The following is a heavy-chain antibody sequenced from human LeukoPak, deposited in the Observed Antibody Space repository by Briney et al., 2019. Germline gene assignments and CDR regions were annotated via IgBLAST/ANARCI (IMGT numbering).Heavy chain of an antibody. Sequence: GGSLRLSCAASGFTFSSYSMNWVRQAPGKGLEWVSYISSSSSTIYYADSVKGRFTISRDNAKNSLYLQTNSLRAEDTAVYYCARAQYYSDSTGYYYLHYWGQGTLVTVSS. CDR1: GFTFSSYS. J-gene: IGHJ4*02. V-gene: IGHV3-48*01. CDR3: ARAQYYSDSTGYYYLHY. D-gene: IGHD3-22*01. CDR2: ISSSSSTI.